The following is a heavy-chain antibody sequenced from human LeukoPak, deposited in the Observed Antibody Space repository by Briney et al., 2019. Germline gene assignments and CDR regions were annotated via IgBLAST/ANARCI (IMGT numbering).Heavy chain of an antibody. J-gene: IGHJ5*02. Sequence: PGGSLRLSCAASGFTFSSYAMSWVRQAPGKGLEWVSAISGSGGSIYYADSVKGRFTISRDNAKNSLYLQMNSLRAEDTAVYYCARCGPAYWSGYYGGNWFDPWGQGTLVTVSS. V-gene: IGHV3-23*01. D-gene: IGHD3-3*01. CDR3: ARCGPAYWSGYYGGNWFDP. CDR1: GFTFSSYA. CDR2: ISGSGGSI.